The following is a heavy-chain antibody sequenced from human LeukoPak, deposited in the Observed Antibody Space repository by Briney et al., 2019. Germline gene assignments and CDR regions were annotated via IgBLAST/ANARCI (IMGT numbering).Heavy chain of an antibody. CDR1: GGSFSSGSYY. V-gene: IGHV4-61*02. CDR2: IYTSGST. Sequence: SQTLSLTCTVSGGSFSSGSYYWSWIRQPAGKGLEWIGRIYTSGSTNYNPSLKNRVTISVDTSKNQFSLKLSSVTAADTAVYYCARGPTRDDVFDIWGQGTMVTVSS. J-gene: IGHJ3*02. CDR3: ARGPTRDDVFDI.